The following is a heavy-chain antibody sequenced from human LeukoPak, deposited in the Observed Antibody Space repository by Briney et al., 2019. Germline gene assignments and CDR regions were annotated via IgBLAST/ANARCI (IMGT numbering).Heavy chain of an antibody. CDR3: ARPAEAGYFYAFDF. D-gene: IGHD6-19*01. CDR1: AGSISSYY. J-gene: IGHJ3*01. V-gene: IGHV4-59*01. CDR2: IYYSGST. Sequence: PSETLSLTCTVSAGSISSYYWSWTRQPPGKGLEWIGYIYYSGSTNYNPSLKSRVTISLDTSKNQLSLRLSSVTAADTAVYSCARPAEAGYFYAFDFWGQGTMVTVPS.